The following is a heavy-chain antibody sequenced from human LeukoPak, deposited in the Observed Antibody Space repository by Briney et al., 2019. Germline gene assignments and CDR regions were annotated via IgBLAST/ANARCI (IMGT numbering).Heavy chain of an antibody. V-gene: IGHV3-7*01. Sequence: GGSLRLSRVASGFTFSSYWMSWVRQAPGKGLEWVASIKQDGGQNHYLDSVKGRFTISRDNAKSSLFLQLNSLSAEDTAMYYCARWDAYCTGGSCYFGGFAFDIWGQGTVVTVSS. D-gene: IGHD2-15*01. CDR3: ARWDAYCTGGSCYFGGFAFDI. CDR1: GFTFSSYW. J-gene: IGHJ3*02. CDR2: IKQDGGQN.